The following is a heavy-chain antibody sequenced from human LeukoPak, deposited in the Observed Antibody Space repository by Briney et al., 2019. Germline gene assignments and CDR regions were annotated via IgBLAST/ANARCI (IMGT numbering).Heavy chain of an antibody. V-gene: IGHV3-43D*03. CDR1: GFTFDDYA. CDR3: AKDYYYDSSGPSHFDY. CDR2: ISWDGGST. D-gene: IGHD3-22*01. J-gene: IGHJ4*02. Sequence: GGSLRLSCAASGFTFDDYAMHWVRQAPGKGLEWVSLISWDGGSTYYADSVKGRFTISRDNSKNSLYLQMNSLRAEDTALYYCAKDYYYDSSGPSHFDYWGQGTLVTVSS.